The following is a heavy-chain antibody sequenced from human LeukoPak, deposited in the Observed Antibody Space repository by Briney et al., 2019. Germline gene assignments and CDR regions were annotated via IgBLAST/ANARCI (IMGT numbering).Heavy chain of an antibody. Sequence: GGSLRLSCAASGFTFSSYAMSWVRQAPGRGLEWVSVISGSGGSAYYADSVKGRFTISRDNSKNTLYLQMSSLRAEDTAVYYCAKDAAIIVVVPAAYDYWGEGTLVTVSS. J-gene: IGHJ4*02. CDR3: AKDAAIIVVVPAAYDY. V-gene: IGHV3-23*01. CDR1: GFTFSSYA. CDR2: ISGSGGSA. D-gene: IGHD2-2*01.